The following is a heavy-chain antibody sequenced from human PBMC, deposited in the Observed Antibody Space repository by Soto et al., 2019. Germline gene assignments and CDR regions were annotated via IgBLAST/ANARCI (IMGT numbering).Heavy chain of an antibody. CDR3: TRDSYYYDSRAYYYVDY. CDR2: IKSNAYDGTR. CDR1: GFTFGDYA. D-gene: IGHD3-22*01. V-gene: IGHV3-49*04. J-gene: IGHJ4*02. Sequence: GGSLRLSCTASGFTFGDYAMSWVRQAPGEGLEWVGFIKSNAYDGTREYAASMEGRFTISRDDSKSIAYLQMHSLETEDTAVYYCTRDSYYYDSRAYYYVDYWGQGT.